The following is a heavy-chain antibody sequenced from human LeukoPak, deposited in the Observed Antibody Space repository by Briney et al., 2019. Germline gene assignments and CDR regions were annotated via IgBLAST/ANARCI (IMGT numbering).Heavy chain of an antibody. Sequence: GGSLRLSCAASGFTVSSTYMSWVRQAPGKGLEWVSVIYSADSTYYADSVKGRFIVSRDNSKNTLYLQMNSLRAEDTAVYYCARAPNYSNYISWGQGTLVTVSS. CDR3: ARAPNYSNYIS. V-gene: IGHV3-53*01. D-gene: IGHD4-11*01. J-gene: IGHJ4*02. CDR1: GFTVSSTY. CDR2: IYSADST.